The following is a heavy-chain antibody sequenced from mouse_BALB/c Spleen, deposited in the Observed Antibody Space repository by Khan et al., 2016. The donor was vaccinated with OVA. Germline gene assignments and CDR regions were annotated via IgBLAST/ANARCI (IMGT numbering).Heavy chain of an antibody. V-gene: IGHV1S136*01. Sequence: EVQLQESGPELGKPGASVKMSCKPSGYIFTNYVLHWVKQKPGQGLEWIGYINPYNDGTKYNENFKGKATLASDKSSITAYLELSSLTSEDFAVYYCARGNWQSYYFDYWGQGTTLTLAS. CDR1: GYIFTNYV. CDR2: INPYNDGT. CDR3: ARGNWQSYYFDY. J-gene: IGHJ2*01. D-gene: IGHD4-1*01.